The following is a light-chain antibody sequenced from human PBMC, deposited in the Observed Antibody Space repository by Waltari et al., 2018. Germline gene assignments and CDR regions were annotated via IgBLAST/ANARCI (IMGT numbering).Light chain of an antibody. CDR3: QQRAKWPLT. Sequence: EIVLTQSPVSLSLSSGETATLSCRASHSVSKFLAWYQHRPGQAPRLLVYDAANTATGIPARFSGSGSGTGFTLTISSLEPEDFAVYYCQQRAKWPLTFGGGTRVEI. V-gene: IGKV3-11*01. CDR1: HSVSKF. J-gene: IGKJ4*01. CDR2: DAA.